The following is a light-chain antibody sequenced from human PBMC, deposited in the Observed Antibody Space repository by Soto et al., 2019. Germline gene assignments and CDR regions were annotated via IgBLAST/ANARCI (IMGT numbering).Light chain of an antibody. Sequence: AIKMSQSPSSLSASVGDRVTISCRASQDVRHHIGWYQQTPGKAPKLLIYGASSLQSGVPSRFSGSGYGTDFTLTISSLQPEDFATYFCLQDSGYSWTFGQATRWIS. CDR2: GAS. CDR3: LQDSGYSWT. CDR1: QDVRHH. J-gene: IGKJ1*01. V-gene: IGKV1-6*01.